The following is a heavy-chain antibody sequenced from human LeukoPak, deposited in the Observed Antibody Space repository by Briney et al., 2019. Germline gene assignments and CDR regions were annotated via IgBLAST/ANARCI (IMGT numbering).Heavy chain of an antibody. CDR2: MYYSGST. J-gene: IGHJ4*02. D-gene: IGHD5-18*01. V-gene: IGHV4-39*01. Sequence: SETLSLTCTVSGGSISSNSYYSGWIRQPPGKGLEWIGSMYYSGSTYYNPSLKSRVTKSVDTSKNQVSLKLSSVTAADTAVYYCARFVGYSYGHVDYWGQGILVTVSS. CDR3: ARFVGYSYGHVDY. CDR1: GGSISSNSYY.